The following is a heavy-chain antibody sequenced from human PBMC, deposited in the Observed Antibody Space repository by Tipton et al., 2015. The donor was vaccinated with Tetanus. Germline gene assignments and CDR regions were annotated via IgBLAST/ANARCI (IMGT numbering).Heavy chain of an antibody. CDR2: IYPGDSDT. V-gene: IGHV5-51*01. J-gene: IGHJ5*02. CDR1: GYSFTNYW. CDR3: ARLGLRRAGYSTLYKWFAR. Sequence: QLVQSGAEVRKPGESLKISCRGSGYSFTNYWLIWVRQMPGKGLEWMGIIYPGDSDTRYSSSFQGQVTISADKSLTTAYLQWSSLKASDTAMYYCARLGLRRAGYSTLYKWFARWGQGTQVTVPS. D-gene: IGHD1-26*01.